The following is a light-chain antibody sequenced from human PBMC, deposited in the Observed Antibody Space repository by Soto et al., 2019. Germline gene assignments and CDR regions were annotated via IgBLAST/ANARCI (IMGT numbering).Light chain of an antibody. Sequence: QAVVTQEPSLTVSPGGTVTLTCGSSTGGVTSGHYPYWLQQKPGQAPTTLIYDTNNKHSWTPARFSGSLLGGKAALTLSGAQPEDEAEYYCLLTYSGARVFGTGTKVTVL. CDR2: DTN. V-gene: IGLV7-46*01. J-gene: IGLJ1*01. CDR1: TGGVTSGHY. CDR3: LLTYSGARV.